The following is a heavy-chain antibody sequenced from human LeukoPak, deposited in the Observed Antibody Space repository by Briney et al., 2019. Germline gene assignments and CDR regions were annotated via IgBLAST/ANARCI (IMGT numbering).Heavy chain of an antibody. V-gene: IGHV3-48*03. Sequence: GGSLRLSCAASGFTFSSYEMNWVRQAPGKGLEWVSYISSSGSTIYYADSVKGRFTISRDNAKNSLYLQMNSLRAEDTAVYYCARSPTRYYYYYMDVWGKGTTVTISS. CDR3: ARSPTRYYYYYMDV. J-gene: IGHJ6*03. CDR1: GFTFSSYE. CDR2: ISSSGSTI.